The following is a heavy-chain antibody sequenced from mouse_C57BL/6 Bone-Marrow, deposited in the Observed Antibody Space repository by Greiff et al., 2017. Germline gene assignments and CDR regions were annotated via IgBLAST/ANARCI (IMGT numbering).Heavy chain of an antibody. D-gene: IGHD1-1*01. CDR3: TSSLIYYGTNY. CDR1: GFNIKDYY. CDR2: IDPEDGET. Sequence: EVKLMESGAELVKPGASVKLSCTASGFNIKDYYIHWVKQRTEQGLEWIGRIDPEDGETIYAPKFQDNATITADTSSNTAYLQLSSLTSEDTAVYYCTSSLIYYGTNYWGQGTTLTVSS. J-gene: IGHJ2*01. V-gene: IGHV14-2*01.